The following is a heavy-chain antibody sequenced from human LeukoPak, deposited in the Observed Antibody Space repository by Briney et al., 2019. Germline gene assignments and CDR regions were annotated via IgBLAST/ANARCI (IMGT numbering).Heavy chain of an antibody. J-gene: IGHJ3*02. D-gene: IGHD3-9*01. CDR1: GFTFSNYA. V-gene: IGHV3-21*04. CDR3: ARGFYGILTGYYITDDAFDI. Sequence: GGSLRLSCAASGFTFSNYAMSWVRQAPGKGLEWVSSISSSSSYIYYADSVKGRFTISRDNAKNSLYLQMNSLRAEDTAVYYCARGFYGILTGYYITDDAFDIWGQGTMVTVSS. CDR2: ISSSSSYI.